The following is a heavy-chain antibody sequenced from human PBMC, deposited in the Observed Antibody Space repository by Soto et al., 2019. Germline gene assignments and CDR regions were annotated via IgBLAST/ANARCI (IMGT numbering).Heavy chain of an antibody. V-gene: IGHV4-59*01. CDR1: GGSISSYY. CDR3: ARRYGGNLDY. D-gene: IGHD1-26*01. Sequence: SETLSLTCTVSGGSISSYYWSWIRPPPGKGLEWIGYIYYSGSTNYNPSLKSRVTISVDTSKNQFSLKLSSVTAADTAVYYCARRYGGNLDYWGQGTLVTVSS. J-gene: IGHJ4*01. CDR2: IYYSGST.